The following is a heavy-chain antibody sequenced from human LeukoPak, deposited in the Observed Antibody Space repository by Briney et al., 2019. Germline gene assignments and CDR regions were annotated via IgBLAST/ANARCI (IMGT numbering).Heavy chain of an antibody. J-gene: IGHJ6*03. CDR1: GGSISSYY. CDR3: ARGRPTDYSLYYYYYMDV. D-gene: IGHD4-11*01. CDR2: IYTSGST. Sequence: SETLSLTCTVSGGSISSYYWSWIRQPAGKGLEWIGRIYTSGSTNYNPSLKSRVTMSVDTSKNQFSLKLSSVTAADTAVYYCARGRPTDYSLYYYYYMDVWGKGTTVTVSS. V-gene: IGHV4-4*07.